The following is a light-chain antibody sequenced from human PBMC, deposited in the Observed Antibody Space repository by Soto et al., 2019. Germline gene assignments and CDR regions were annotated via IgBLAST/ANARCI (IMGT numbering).Light chain of an antibody. CDR1: QSITNN. Sequence: DIQMTQSPSSLSASVGDRVTITCRASQSITNNLNWYQQKPGKAPKLLIYTASSLENGVPSSFSGSGSGTDFTLTISSLQPEDFATYYCQQTYSVPYSFGQGTKLEIK. V-gene: IGKV1-39*01. J-gene: IGKJ2*01. CDR3: QQTYSVPYS. CDR2: TAS.